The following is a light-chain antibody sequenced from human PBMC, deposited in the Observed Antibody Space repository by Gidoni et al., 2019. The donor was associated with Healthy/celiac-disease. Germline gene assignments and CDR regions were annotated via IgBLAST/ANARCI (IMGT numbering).Light chain of an antibody. Sequence: DIQMTQSPSTLSASVGDRVTIPCRASQSISSWLAWYQQKPGKAPKLLIYKASSLESGVPSRFSGSGSGTEFTLTISSLQPDDFATYYCQHPGTFGQGTKVEIK. CDR2: KAS. V-gene: IGKV1-5*03. CDR3: QHPGT. CDR1: QSISSW. J-gene: IGKJ1*01.